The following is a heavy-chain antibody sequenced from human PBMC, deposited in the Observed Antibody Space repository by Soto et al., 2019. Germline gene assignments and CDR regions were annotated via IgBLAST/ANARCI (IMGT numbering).Heavy chain of an antibody. Sequence: SETLSLTCTVSGGSISSGDYYWSWIRQPPGKGLEWIGYIYYSGSTYYNPSLKSRVTISVDTSKNQFSLKLSSVTAADTAVYYCARGFGVVINWVDYYYGMDVWGQGTTVTVSS. CDR1: GGSISSGDYY. D-gene: IGHD3-3*01. CDR3: ARGFGVVINWVDYYYGMDV. CDR2: IYYSGST. V-gene: IGHV4-30-4*01. J-gene: IGHJ6*02.